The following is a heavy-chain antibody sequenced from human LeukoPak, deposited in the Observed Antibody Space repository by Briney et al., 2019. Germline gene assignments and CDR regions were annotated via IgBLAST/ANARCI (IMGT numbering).Heavy chain of an antibody. Sequence: GGSLRLSCAASGFTFSSYAMSWVRQAPGKGLEWVSAISGSGGSTYYADSVKGRFTISRDNSKNTLYLQMNSPRAEDTAVYYCAKQPLYSSSWSPFDYWGQGTLVTVSS. D-gene: IGHD6-13*01. CDR3: AKQPLYSSSWSPFDY. J-gene: IGHJ4*02. CDR1: GFTFSSYA. CDR2: ISGSGGST. V-gene: IGHV3-23*01.